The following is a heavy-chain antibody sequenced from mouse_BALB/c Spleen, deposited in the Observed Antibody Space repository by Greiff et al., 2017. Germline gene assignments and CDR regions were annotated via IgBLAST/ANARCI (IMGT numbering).Heavy chain of an antibody. J-gene: IGHJ2*01. CDR1: GFTFSSFG. CDR2: ISSGSSTI. V-gene: IGHV5-17*02. Sequence: EVQRVESGGGLVQPGGSRKLSCAASGFTFSSFGMHWVRQAPEKGLEWVAYISSGSSTIYYADTVKGRFTISRDNPKNTLFLQMTSLRSEDTAMYYCARGRSYFDYWGQGTTLTVSS. CDR3: ARGRSYFDY.